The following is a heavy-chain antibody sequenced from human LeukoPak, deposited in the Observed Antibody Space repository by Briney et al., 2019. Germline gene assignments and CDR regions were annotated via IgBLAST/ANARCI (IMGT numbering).Heavy chain of an antibody. V-gene: IGHV3-30-3*01. CDR2: ISYDGTNK. Sequence: GGSLRLSCVASGFTFSSYAMHWVRQAPGKGLEWVAVISYDGTNKYYADSVMGRFTISRDVSKNTLYLHMNSLRPEDTAVYYCASLADYPDHWGQGTLVSVSS. CDR3: ASLADYPDH. D-gene: IGHD2-15*01. CDR1: GFTFSSYA. J-gene: IGHJ4*02.